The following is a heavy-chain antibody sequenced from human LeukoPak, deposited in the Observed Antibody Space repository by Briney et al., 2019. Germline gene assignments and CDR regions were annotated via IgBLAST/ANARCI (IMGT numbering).Heavy chain of an antibody. D-gene: IGHD2-15*01. CDR2: ISAYNGNT. CDR1: GYTFTSYG. Sequence: ASVKFSCKASGYTFTSYGISWVRQAPGQGLEGMGWISAYNGNTNYAQKLQGRVTMTTDTSTSTAYMELRSLRSDDTAVYYCARDRGPASGGSVDYWGQGTLVTVSS. V-gene: IGHV1-18*01. J-gene: IGHJ4*02. CDR3: ARDRGPASGGSVDY.